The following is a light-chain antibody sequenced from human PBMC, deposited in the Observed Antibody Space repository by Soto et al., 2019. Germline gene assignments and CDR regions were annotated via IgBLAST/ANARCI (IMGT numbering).Light chain of an antibody. V-gene: IGKV1-5*03. CDR2: KAS. CDR3: QQYNSYPLT. J-gene: IGKJ1*01. Sequence: DIQMTQSPSTLSASVGDRVTITCRASQSISSWLAWYQQKPGKAPKLLIYKASSLESGVPSRFSGSGSGTEFPLPTSSLQPDYFATYYCQQYNSYPLTFGQGTKVEIK. CDR1: QSISSW.